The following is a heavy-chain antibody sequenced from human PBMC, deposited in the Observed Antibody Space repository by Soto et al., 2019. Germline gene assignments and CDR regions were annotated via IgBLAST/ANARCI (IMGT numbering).Heavy chain of an antibody. CDR2: IKSKIDGGTT. D-gene: IGHD3-22*01. Sequence: WGSLRLSCAASGCTFTTAWINWVRQAPGKGLEWVGRIKSKIDGGTTDFAAPVKGRFAISRDDSRNMVYFQMNSLEIEDTAVYYCTTDSHFTMKLVRFDYWGLGTLVTVSS. CDR1: GCTFTTAW. J-gene: IGHJ4*01. CDR3: TTDSHFTMKLVRFDY. V-gene: IGHV3-15*07.